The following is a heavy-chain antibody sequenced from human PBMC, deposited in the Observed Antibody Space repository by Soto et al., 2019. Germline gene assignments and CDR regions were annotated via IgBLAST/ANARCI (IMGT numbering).Heavy chain of an antibody. V-gene: IGHV1-18*01. CDR1: GYTFTSYG. CDR3: ARARTTGDSSDYFDY. J-gene: IGHJ4*02. Sequence: ASVKVSCKASGYTFTSYGISWVRQAPGQGLEWMGCISAYNGNTNYAQKLQGRVTMTTDTSTSTAYMELRSLRSDDTAVYYCARARTTGDSSDYFDYWGQGTLVTVSS. CDR2: ISAYNGNT. D-gene: IGHD7-27*01.